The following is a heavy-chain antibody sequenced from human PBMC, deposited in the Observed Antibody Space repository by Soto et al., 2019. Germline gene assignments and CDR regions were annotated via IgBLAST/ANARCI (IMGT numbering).Heavy chain of an antibody. V-gene: IGHV5-10-1*01. CDR1: GYSFRNNW. J-gene: IGHJ4*02. Sequence: GESLKISCKGSGYSFRNNWITWVRQMPGKGLEWMGRIDLTDSYTSYSPSFQGHVSFSADTSINTAYLQWSSLRASDTAMYYCARXGGAHYDSSCYHYALDYWGQGTPVTVSS. CDR2: IDLTDSYT. D-gene: IGHD3-22*01. CDR3: ARXGGAHYDSSCYHYALDY.